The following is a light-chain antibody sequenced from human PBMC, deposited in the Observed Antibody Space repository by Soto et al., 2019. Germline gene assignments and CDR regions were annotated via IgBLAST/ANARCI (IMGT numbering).Light chain of an antibody. J-gene: IGKJ4*01. CDR1: QSISNW. CDR2: DAS. V-gene: IGKV1-5*01. Sequence: DIQMTQSPSTVSASVGDRVSITCRASQSISNWLAWYQQKPGKAPKVLIYDASSLESGVPSRFSGSGSGTEFTLTITSLQSEDFAVYYCQQYHNWPPGLTFGGGTRVEIK. CDR3: QQYHNWPPGLT.